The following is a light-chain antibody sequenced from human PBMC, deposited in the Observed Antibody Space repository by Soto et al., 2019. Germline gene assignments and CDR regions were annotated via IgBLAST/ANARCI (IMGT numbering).Light chain of an antibody. CDR3: QQYHTYWWT. Sequence: DIQMTQSPSTLSASVGDRVTITFLASQTIINWLAWYQQKPGKAPKLLIYKASSLESEVPSRFSGSGSETEFTLTINSLQPDDSATYYCQQYHTYWWTFGQGTKVDIK. CDR1: QTIINW. V-gene: IGKV1-5*03. J-gene: IGKJ1*01. CDR2: KAS.